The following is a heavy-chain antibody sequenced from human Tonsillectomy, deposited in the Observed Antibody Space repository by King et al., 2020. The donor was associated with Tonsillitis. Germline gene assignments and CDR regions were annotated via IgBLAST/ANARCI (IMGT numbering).Heavy chain of an antibody. CDR1: GYTFTSYY. CDR2: INPSGGST. CDR3: ARDYNRDFMAILPFDY. Sequence: QLVQSGAEVKKPGASVKVSCKASGYTFTSYYMHWVRQAPGQGLEWMGIINPSGGSTSYAQKFQGRVTMTRDTSTSTVYMELSSLRSGDTAVYYCARDYNRDFMAILPFDYWGQGTLLTVSS. D-gene: IGHD1-14*01. V-gene: IGHV1-46*01. J-gene: IGHJ4*02.